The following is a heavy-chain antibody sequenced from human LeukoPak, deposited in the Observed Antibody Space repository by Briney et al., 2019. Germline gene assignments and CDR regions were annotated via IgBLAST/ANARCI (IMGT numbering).Heavy chain of an antibody. CDR2: IKEDGSEK. D-gene: IGHD1-26*01. V-gene: IGHV3-7*01. Sequence: GGSLRLSCAASGFIFNSYWMTWVRQAPGKGLEWVANIKEDGSEKYYVGSVKGRFTISRDNADNSLSLQMNSLRAEDTAVYYWAREQRVVGDTKIGDYWGQGTLVFVSS. CDR1: GFIFNSYW. J-gene: IGHJ4*02. CDR3: AREQRVVGDTKIGDY.